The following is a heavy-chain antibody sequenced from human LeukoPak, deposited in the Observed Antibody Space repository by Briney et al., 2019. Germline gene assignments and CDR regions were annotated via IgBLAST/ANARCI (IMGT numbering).Heavy chain of an antibody. J-gene: IGHJ3*02. Sequence: GGSLRLSCAASGFTFSDFYMSWIRQAPGKGLEWISYISSSGVTIYYADSVKGRFTISRDNAKNSLYLQMNSLRAEDTAVYYCARVGQDRYAFDIWGQGTMVTVSS. CDR1: GFTFSDFY. V-gene: IGHV3-11*04. CDR3: ARVGQDRYAFDI. CDR2: ISSSGVTI. D-gene: IGHD3-16*02.